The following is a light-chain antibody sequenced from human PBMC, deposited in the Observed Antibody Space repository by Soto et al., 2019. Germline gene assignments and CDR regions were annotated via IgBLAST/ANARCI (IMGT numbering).Light chain of an antibody. CDR1: QSLKTNS. CDR2: AVS. CDR3: YQYGLSPRT. J-gene: IGKJ1*01. Sequence: EIGLTQFPGTLSLSPGERATLSCRASQSLKTNSIAWYQQKPGQAPRPLISAVSSRATDIPDRFNGGGSGTDFTLNIRRLEPEDFAMYYCYQYGLSPRTFGQGTRVESK. V-gene: IGKV3-20*01.